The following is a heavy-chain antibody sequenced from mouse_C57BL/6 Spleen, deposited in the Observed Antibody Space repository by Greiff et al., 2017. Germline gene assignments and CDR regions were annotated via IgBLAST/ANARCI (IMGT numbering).Heavy chain of an antibody. CDR3: ERRDYYGSSLWYFDV. Sequence: QVQLQQPGAELVKPGASVKLSCKASGYTFTSYWMQWVKQRPGQGLEWIGEIDPSDSYTNYNQKFKGKATLTVDTSSSTAYMQLSSLTSEDSAVYDCERRDYYGSSLWYFDVWGTGTTVTVSS. CDR1: GYTFTSYW. V-gene: IGHV1-50*01. J-gene: IGHJ1*03. D-gene: IGHD1-1*01. CDR2: IDPSDSYT.